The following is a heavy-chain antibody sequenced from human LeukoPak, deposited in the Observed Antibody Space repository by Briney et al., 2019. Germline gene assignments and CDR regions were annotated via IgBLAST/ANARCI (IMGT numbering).Heavy chain of an antibody. V-gene: IGHV3-23*01. D-gene: IGHD2-2*01. CDR2: ISGSGGST. J-gene: IGHJ4*02. CDR3: ARALGDYCSSTSCHYFDY. CDR1: GFTFSNYA. Sequence: GGSLRLSCAASGFTFSNYAMSWVRQAPGQGLEWVSTISGSGGSTFYADSVKGRFTISRDNSKNTLYLQMNSLRVDDTAVYYCARALGDYCSSTSCHYFDYWGQGTLVTVSS.